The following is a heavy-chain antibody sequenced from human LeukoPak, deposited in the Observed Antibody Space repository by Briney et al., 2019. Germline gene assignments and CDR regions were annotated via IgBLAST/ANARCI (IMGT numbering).Heavy chain of an antibody. Sequence: SETLSLTCTVSGGSISSYYWSWIRQPAGKGLEWIGRIYTSGSTNYNPSLKSRVTMSVDTSKNQFSLKLSSVTAAGTAVYYCAREPRYGPHVGFDYWGQGTLVTVSS. J-gene: IGHJ4*02. CDR2: IYTSGST. CDR3: AREPRYGPHVGFDY. CDR1: GGSISSYY. V-gene: IGHV4-4*07. D-gene: IGHD3-10*01.